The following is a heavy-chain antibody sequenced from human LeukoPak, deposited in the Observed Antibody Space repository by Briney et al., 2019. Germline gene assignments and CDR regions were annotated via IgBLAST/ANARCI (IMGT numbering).Heavy chain of an antibody. CDR1: GGSISSSSYY. Sequence: SETLSLTCTVSGGSISSSSYYWGWLRQPPGKGLEWIGSIYYSGSTDCNPSLKSRVTLSVDTCKNQFSLKLSSVTAADTAVYYCASDLPVLLWFGELQPGWFDPWGQRTLVTVSS. D-gene: IGHD3-10*01. J-gene: IGHJ5*02. V-gene: IGHV4-39*07. CDR3: ASDLPVLLWFGELQPGWFDP. CDR2: IYYSGST.